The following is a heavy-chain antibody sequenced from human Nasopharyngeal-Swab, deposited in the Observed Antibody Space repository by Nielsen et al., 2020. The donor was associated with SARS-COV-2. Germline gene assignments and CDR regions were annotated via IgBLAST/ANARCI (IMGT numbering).Heavy chain of an antibody. D-gene: IGHD6-13*01. V-gene: IGHV4-39*01. CDR1: GGSISSRSYY. Sequence: SETLSLTCTVSGGSISSRSYYWGWIRQPPGQGLEWIGSIYFSGSTYYNPSLKSRVTISVDTSKNQFSLKLSSVTAADTAVYYCVHSSSWYGIGYFALWGRGTLVTVSS. CDR3: VHSSSWYGIGYFAL. CDR2: IYFSGST. J-gene: IGHJ2*01.